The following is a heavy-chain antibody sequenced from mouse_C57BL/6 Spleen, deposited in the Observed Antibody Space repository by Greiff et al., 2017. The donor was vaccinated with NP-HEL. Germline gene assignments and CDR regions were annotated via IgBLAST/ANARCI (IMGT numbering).Heavy chain of an antibody. CDR2: INPSTGGT. Sequence: EVQLQQSGPELVKPGASVKISCKASGYSFTGYYMNWVKQSPEKSLEWIGEINPSTGGTTYNQKFKAKATLTVDKSSSTAYMQLKSLTSEDSAVYYCASPDSSGHNYYAMDYWGQGTSVTVSS. J-gene: IGHJ4*01. D-gene: IGHD3-2*02. V-gene: IGHV1-42*01. CDR3: ASPDSSGHNYYAMDY. CDR1: GYSFTGYY.